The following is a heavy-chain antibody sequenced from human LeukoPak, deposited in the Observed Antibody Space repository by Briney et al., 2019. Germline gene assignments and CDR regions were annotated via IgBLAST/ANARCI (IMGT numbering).Heavy chain of an antibody. CDR2: VNPQGSGT. J-gene: IGHJ4*02. CDR1: GFTFSSYW. Sequence: PGESLRLSCAASGFTFSSYWMHWVRQAPGKGLVWVSRVNPQGSGTSYTDSVKGRFTISGDNAKDALHLQMDNLRAEDTAVYYCARARWSSTGWFLGYWGQGTLVTVSS. CDR3: ARARWSSTGWFLGY. D-gene: IGHD6-19*01. V-gene: IGHV3-74*01.